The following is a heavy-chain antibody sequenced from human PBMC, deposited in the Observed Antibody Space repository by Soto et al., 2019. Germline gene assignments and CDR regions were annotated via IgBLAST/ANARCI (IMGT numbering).Heavy chain of an antibody. CDR3: ARGPRADEYQLLPFDY. V-gene: IGHV4-34*01. CDR2: INHSGST. CDR1: GGSFSGYY. J-gene: IGHJ4*02. Sequence: QVQLQQWGAGLLKPSETLSLTCAVYGGSFSGYYWSWIRQPPGKGLEWIGEINHSGSTNYNPCLKSRVTISVDTYKNQFSLKLSSVTDADTAVYSCARGPRADEYQLLPFDYWGQGTLVTVSS. D-gene: IGHD2-2*01.